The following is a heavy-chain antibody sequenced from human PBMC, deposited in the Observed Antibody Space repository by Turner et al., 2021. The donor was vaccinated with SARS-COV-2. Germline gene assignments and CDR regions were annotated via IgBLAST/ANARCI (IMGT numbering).Heavy chain of an antibody. V-gene: IGHV4-34*01. J-gene: IGHJ6*02. Sequence: QVPLQQWGAGLLKPSETLSLTCAAYGGSFSGYYWSWIRQSPGKGLEWIGEISHSGSTTYNPSLKSRVTLSVDRSKIQFSLRLSSVTAADTAVYYCARVNYGGVSGRDYYSYYWMDVWGQGTTVTVS. CDR1: GGSFSGYY. D-gene: IGHD6-19*01. CDR3: ARVNYGGVSGRDYYSYYWMDV. CDR2: ISHSGST.